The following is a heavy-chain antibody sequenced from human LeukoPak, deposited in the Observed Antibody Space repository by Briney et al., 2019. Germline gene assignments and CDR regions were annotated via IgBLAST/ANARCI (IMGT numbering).Heavy chain of an antibody. J-gene: IGHJ5*02. V-gene: IGHV4-34*01. D-gene: IGHD3-10*01. Sequence: SETLSLTCAVSGVSLNGYYWGLIRQTPGKGLEWIGEINHSGRTNYNPSLKSRVTISADTSKNQFSLELRSVTAADTAVYYCARAYYSTSWFPHWGQGALVTVSS. CDR2: INHSGRT. CDR3: ARAYYSTSWFPH. CDR1: GVSLNGYY.